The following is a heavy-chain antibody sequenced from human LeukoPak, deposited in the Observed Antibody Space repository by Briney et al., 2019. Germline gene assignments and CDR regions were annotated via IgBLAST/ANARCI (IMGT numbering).Heavy chain of an antibody. CDR3: ARVMASIRWYFDL. D-gene: IGHD5-24*01. V-gene: IGHV3-48*03. J-gene: IGHJ2*01. CDR2: ISTTGNTI. CDR1: GFALRSYE. Sequence: GGSLRLSCAASGFALRSYEMNWVRQAPGKGLEWISYISTTGNTIYCADSVKGRFTISRDNAQNSLYLQMNSLRAEDRAVYYCARVMASIRWYFDLWGRGTLVTVSS.